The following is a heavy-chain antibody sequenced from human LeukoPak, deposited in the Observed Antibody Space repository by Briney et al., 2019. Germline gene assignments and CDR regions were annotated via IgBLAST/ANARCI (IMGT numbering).Heavy chain of an antibody. CDR3: AGDYGDCFDY. V-gene: IGHV1-69*06. CDR2: IIPIFGTA. Sequence: PVASVKVSCKASGGTFSSYAISWVRQAPGQGLEWMGGIIPIFGTANYAQKFQGRVTTTADKSTSTAYMELSSLRSEDTAVYYCAGDYGDCFDYWGQGTLVTVSS. CDR1: GGTFSSYA. D-gene: IGHD4-17*01. J-gene: IGHJ4*02.